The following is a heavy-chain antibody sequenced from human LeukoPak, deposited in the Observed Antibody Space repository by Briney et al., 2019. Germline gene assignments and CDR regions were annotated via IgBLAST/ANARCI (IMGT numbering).Heavy chain of an antibody. CDR3: GYSYGYRRDYYYYYMDV. Sequence: GSSVKVSCKASGGTFSSYAISWVRQAPGQGLEWMGGIIPIFGTANYAQKFQGRVTITTDESTSTAYMELSSLRSEDTAVYYCGYSYGYRRDYYYYYMDVWGKGTTVTVSS. V-gene: IGHV1-69*05. J-gene: IGHJ6*03. CDR1: GGTFSSYA. D-gene: IGHD5-18*01. CDR2: IIPIFGTA.